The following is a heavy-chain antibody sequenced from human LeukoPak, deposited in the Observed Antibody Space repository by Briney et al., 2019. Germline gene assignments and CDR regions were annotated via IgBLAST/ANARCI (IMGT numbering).Heavy chain of an antibody. CDR1: GFTFSSYG. V-gene: IGHV3-33*01. Sequence: GGSLRLSCAASGFTFSSYGMHWVRLAPGKGLEWVAVIWYDGSNKYYADSVKGRFTISRDNSKNTLYLQMNSLRAEDTAVYYCARDAATGYSGYEVFDYWGQGTLVTVSS. CDR3: ARDAATGYSGYEVFDY. J-gene: IGHJ4*02. D-gene: IGHD5-12*01. CDR2: IWYDGSNK.